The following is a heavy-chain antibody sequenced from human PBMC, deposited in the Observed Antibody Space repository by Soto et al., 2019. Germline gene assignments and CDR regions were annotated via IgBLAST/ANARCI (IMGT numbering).Heavy chain of an antibody. CDR2: INAGNGNT. V-gene: IGHV1-3*01. Sequence: ASVKVCCKASGYTFTSYAMHWVRQAPGQRLEWMGWINAGNGNTKYSQKFQGRVTITRDTSASTAYMELSSLRSEDTAVYYCASDWYYYDSSGPDPAAFDIWGQGTMVTVSS. CDR1: GYTFTSYA. CDR3: ASDWYYYDSSGPDPAAFDI. J-gene: IGHJ3*02. D-gene: IGHD3-22*01.